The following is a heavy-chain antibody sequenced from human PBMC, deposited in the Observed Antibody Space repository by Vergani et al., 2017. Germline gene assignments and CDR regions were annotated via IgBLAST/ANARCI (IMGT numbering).Heavy chain of an antibody. CDR2: IYYSGST. CDR3: ARVYYDFWSGYYKGGWFDP. J-gene: IGHJ5*02. Sequence: QVQLQESGPGLVKPSETLSLTCAVSGYSISSGYYWGWIRQPPGKGLEWIGYIYYSGSTNYNPSLKSRVTISVDTSKNQFSLKLSSVTAADTAVYYCARVYYDFWSGYYKGGWFDPWGQGTLVTVSS. D-gene: IGHD3-3*01. V-gene: IGHV4-38-2*01. CDR1: GYSISSGYY.